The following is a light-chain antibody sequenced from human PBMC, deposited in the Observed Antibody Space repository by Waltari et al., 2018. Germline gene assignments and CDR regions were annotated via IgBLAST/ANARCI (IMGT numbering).Light chain of an antibody. V-gene: IGKV3-15*01. Sequence: DTVMTQSPATLSVSPGEKVSLSCRASQSVGSHLAWYQQRPGQAPRLLIYGASTRATGIPARFSGSGSGTEFTLTISSLQSEDFAVYYCQQYTYWPPGTFGQGTKVEIK. CDR2: GAS. CDR1: QSVGSH. CDR3: QQYTYWPPGT. J-gene: IGKJ1*01.